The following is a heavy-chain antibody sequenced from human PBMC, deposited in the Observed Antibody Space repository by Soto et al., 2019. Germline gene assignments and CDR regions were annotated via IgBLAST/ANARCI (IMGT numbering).Heavy chain of an antibody. D-gene: IGHD2-2*01. Sequence: ASVKVSCKASGYTFTSYAMHWVRQAPGQRLEWMGWINAGNGNTKYSQKFQGRVTITRDTSASTAYMELSSLRSEDTAVYYCAKGYCSSTGCRQAGYYYYGMDVWRQGTTVTVSS. CDR3: AKGYCSSTGCRQAGYYYYGMDV. CDR1: GYTFTSYA. J-gene: IGHJ6*02. V-gene: IGHV1-3*01. CDR2: INAGNGNT.